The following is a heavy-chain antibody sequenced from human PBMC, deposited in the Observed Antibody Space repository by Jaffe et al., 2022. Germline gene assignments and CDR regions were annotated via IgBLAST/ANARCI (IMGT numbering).Heavy chain of an antibody. J-gene: IGHJ4*02. D-gene: IGHD2-2*01. CDR1: GFTFDDYA. CDR2: ISWNSGSI. Sequence: EVQLVESGGGLVQPGRSLRLSCAASGFTFDDYAMHWVRQAPGKGLEWVSGISWNSGSIGYADSVKGRFTISRDNAKNSLYLQMNSLRAEDTALYYCAKAGVVPAAEYYFDYWGQGTLVTVSS. V-gene: IGHV3-9*01. CDR3: AKAGVVPAAEYYFDY.